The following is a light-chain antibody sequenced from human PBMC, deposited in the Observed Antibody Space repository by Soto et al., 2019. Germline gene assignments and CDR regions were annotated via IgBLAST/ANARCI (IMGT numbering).Light chain of an antibody. CDR1: QGIRNY. CDR3: QKYSSVPV. J-gene: IGKJ3*01. CDR2: AAS. Sequence: DIQMTQSPPSLSASVGDRVTITCRASQGIRNYVAWYQQIPGKAPKLLIYAASTLQSGVPSRFSGSGSGTDFTLTINGLQPEAVSSYSCQKYSSVPVFGPGTKVEIK. V-gene: IGKV1-27*01.